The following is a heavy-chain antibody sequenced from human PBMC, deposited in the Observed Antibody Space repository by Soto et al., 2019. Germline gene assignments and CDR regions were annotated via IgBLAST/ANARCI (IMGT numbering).Heavy chain of an antibody. CDR2: INAGNGNT. V-gene: IGHV1-3*01. J-gene: IGHJ6*03. D-gene: IGHD3-3*01. CDR3: ARDGVGFWSGYQYYYYYYMDV. Sequence: VASVKVSCKASGYTFTSYAMHWVRQAPGQRLEWKGWINAGNGNTKYSQKFQGRVTITRDTSASTAYKELSSLRSEDTAVYYCARDGVGFWSGYQYYYYYYMDVWGKGTTVTVSS. CDR1: GYTFTSYA.